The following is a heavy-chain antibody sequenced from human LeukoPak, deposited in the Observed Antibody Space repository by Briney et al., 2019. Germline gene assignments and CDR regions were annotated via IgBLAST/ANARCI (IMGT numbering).Heavy chain of an antibody. V-gene: IGHV4-30-4*01. J-gene: IGHJ5*02. Sequence: PSETLSLTCTVSGGSINSGDYYLSWIRQAPGKGLEWIGYTHYSGSTYYNSSLKSRLTLSVDTSKDQFSLKLSSVTAADTAVYFCASNLIVAAVRWFRFDPWGQGTLVTVSS. CDR3: ASNLIVAAVRWFRFDP. CDR1: GGSINSGDYY. D-gene: IGHD5-12*01. CDR2: THYSGST.